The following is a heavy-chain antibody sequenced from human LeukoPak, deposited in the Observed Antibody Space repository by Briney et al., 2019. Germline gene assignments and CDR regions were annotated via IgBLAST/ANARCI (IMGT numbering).Heavy chain of an antibody. Sequence: SETLSLTCTVSSGSINSYYWGWVRQPPGKGLEWIGRIYTTGTTHYNPSLKSRLTMSIDTSTNQFSLNLRSVTAADTAVYYCGRQGYTPSYNFLDFWSQGTLVAVS. J-gene: IGHJ4*02. CDR3: GRQGYTPSYNFLDF. CDR1: SGSINSYY. V-gene: IGHV4-4*07. CDR2: IYTTGTT. D-gene: IGHD5-24*01.